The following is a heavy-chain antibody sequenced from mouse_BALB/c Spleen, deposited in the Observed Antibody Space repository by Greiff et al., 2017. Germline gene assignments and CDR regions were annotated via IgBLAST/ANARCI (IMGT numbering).Heavy chain of an antibody. D-gene: IGHD1-1*01. V-gene: IGHV2-2*02. J-gene: IGHJ1*01. Sequence: VKLMESGPGLVQPSQSLSITCTVSGFSLTSYGVHWVRQSPGKGLEWLGVIWSGGSTDYNAAFISRLSISKDNSKSQVFFKMNSLQANDTAIYYCARNPYYYGSDWYFDVWGAGTTVTVSS. CDR2: IWSGGST. CDR1: GFSLTSYG. CDR3: ARNPYYYGSDWYFDV.